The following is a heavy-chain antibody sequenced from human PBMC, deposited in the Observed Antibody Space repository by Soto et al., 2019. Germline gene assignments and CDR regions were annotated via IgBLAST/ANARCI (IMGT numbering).Heavy chain of an antibody. CDR1: GDSVSSNSAA. CDR2: TYYRSKWYN. D-gene: IGHD6-19*01. J-gene: IGHJ6*02. Sequence: SQTLSLTCSISGDSVSSNSAAWNWIRQSPSRGLEWLGRTYYRSKWYNDYAVSVKSRITINPDTSKNQFSLQLNSVTPEDTAVYYCARDGGTSVAGTGGPIDYYYYGMDVWGQGTTVTVSS. V-gene: IGHV6-1*01. CDR3: ARDGGTSVAGTGGPIDYYYYGMDV.